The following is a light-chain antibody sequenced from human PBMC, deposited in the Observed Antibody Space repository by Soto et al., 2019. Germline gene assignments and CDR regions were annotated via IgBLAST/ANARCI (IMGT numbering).Light chain of an antibody. J-gene: IGKJ5*01. CDR3: QQLNSYLT. V-gene: IGKV3D-20*02. CDR2: AAS. CDR1: QSVTSSY. Sequence: EIVLTQSPGTLSLSPGERATLSCRASQSVTSSYLAWYQQKPGQAPRLLIYAASSRATGIPDRFSGSGSGTEFTLTISSLQPEDFATYYCQQLNSYLTFGQGTRLEIK.